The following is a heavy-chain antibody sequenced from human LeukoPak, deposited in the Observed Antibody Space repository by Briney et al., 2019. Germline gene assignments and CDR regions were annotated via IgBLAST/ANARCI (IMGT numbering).Heavy chain of an antibody. Sequence: GGSLRLSCAASGFTFSSYWMSWVCQAPGKGLECVANIKQDGSEKYYVDSVKGRFTISRDSAKNSLFLQMNSLRAEDTAVYYCARGYYDSSGSPFDYWGQGTLVTVSS. V-gene: IGHV3-7*01. D-gene: IGHD3-22*01. CDR3: ARGYYDSSGSPFDY. CDR1: GFTFSSYW. CDR2: IKQDGSEK. J-gene: IGHJ4*02.